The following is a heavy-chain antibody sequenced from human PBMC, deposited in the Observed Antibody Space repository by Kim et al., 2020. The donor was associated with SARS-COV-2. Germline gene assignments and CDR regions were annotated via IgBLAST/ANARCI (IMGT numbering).Heavy chain of an antibody. CDR2: IYYSGST. J-gene: IGHJ4*02. Sequence: SETLSLTCTVSGGFICCGGEYWRGIRQHPGKGLEWIGYIYYSGSTYYNPSLKSRVTISVDTSKNQFSLKLSSVTAADTAVYYCARELWFGEQQYYFDYWGQGTLVTVSS. CDR3: ARELWFGEQQYYFDY. D-gene: IGHD3-10*01. V-gene: IGHV4-31*03. CDR1: GGFICCGGEY.